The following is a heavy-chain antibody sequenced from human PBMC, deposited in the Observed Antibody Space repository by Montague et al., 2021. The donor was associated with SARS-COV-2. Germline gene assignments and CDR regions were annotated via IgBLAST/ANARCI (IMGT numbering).Heavy chain of an antibody. CDR2: ISSSSIYI. Sequence: SLRLSCAASGFTFSSFSMNWVRQAPGKGLERVSSISSSSIYIYYADSVKGRFTISRDNAKNSLYLQMNSLRAEDTAVYYCAGAQGDYVGERTTYYYYGMDVWGQGTTVTVSS. D-gene: IGHD1-14*01. CDR1: GFTFSSFS. J-gene: IGHJ6*02. V-gene: IGHV3-21*01. CDR3: AGAQGDYVGERTTYYYYGMDV.